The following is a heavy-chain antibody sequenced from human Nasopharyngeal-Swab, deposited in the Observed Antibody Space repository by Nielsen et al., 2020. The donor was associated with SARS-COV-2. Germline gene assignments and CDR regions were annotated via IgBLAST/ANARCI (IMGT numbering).Heavy chain of an antibody. D-gene: IGHD1-20*01. CDR1: GFTFDDYA. Sequence: SCAASGFTFDDYAMYWVRQAPGKGLEWVSGISWNGNIRGHADSVEGRFTISRDNAKSSLYLQMNSLRVEDTVLYYCARENNWEALRYFDLWGRGTLVTVSS. V-gene: IGHV3-9*01. CDR3: ARENNWEALRYFDL. CDR2: ISWNGNIR. J-gene: IGHJ2*01.